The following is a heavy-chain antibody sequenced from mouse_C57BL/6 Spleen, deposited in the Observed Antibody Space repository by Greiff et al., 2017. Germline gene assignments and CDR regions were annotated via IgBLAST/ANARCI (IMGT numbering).Heavy chain of an antibody. V-gene: IGHV1-26*01. CDR3: ARVWSNYFDY. J-gene: IGHJ2*01. Sequence: VQLQQSGPELVKPGASVKISCKASGYTFTDYYMNWVKQSHGKSLEWIGDINPNNGGTSYNQKFKGKATLTVDKSSSTAYMELRSLTSEDSAVYYCARVWSNYFDYWGQGTTLTVSS. CDR1: GYTFTDYY. D-gene: IGHD2-10*02. CDR2: INPNNGGT.